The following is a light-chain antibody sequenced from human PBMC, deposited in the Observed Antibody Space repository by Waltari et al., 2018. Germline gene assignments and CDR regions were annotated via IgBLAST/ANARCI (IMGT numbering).Light chain of an antibody. J-gene: IGKJ5*01. CDR3: QQYYSTIT. CDR2: WAS. CDR1: QSVLYNSNNKNY. V-gene: IGKV4-1*01. Sequence: DIVMTQSPDSLAVSLGERATINCKSSQSVLYNSNNKNYLAWYQQKPGQPPQLLIYWASTRESGVPDRFSGSGSGTDFTLTISSLQAEDVAVYYCQQYYSTITFGQGTRLEI.